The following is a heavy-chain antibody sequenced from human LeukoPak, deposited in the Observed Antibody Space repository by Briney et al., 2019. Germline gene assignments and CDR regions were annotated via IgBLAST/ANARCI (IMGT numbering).Heavy chain of an antibody. Sequence: GGYLRLSCAASGFTVSSNLMTWVRQSPGRGLEWLSSSYSAGATYYADSVKGRFTISRDNSKNTLYLQMNSLRAEDTAVYYCARDTYGEGYYYYGMDVWGQGTTVTVSS. CDR1: GFTVSSNL. V-gene: IGHV3-53*01. CDR2: SYSAGAT. D-gene: IGHD4-17*01. CDR3: ARDTYGEGYYYYGMDV. J-gene: IGHJ6*02.